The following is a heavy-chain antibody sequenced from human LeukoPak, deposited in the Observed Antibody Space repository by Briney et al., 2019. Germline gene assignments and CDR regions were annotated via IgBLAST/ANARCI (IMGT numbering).Heavy chain of an antibody. CDR2: ISAYNGNT. J-gene: IGHJ5*02. D-gene: IGHD3-22*01. CDR3: ARAAYYYDSSGYSNWFDP. Sequence: ASVKVSCKASGYTFTSYGISWVRQAPGQGLEWMGWISAYNGNTNYAQKLQGRVTMTTDTSTSTAYMELRSLRSDDTAVYYCARAAYYYDSSGYSNWFDPWGQGTLVAVSS. CDR1: GYTFTSYG. V-gene: IGHV1-18*01.